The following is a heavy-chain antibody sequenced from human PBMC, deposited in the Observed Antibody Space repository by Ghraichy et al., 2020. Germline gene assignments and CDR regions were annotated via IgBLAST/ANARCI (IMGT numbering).Heavy chain of an antibody. CDR1: GFTFSSHA. V-gene: IGHV3-23*01. Sequence: GGSLRLSCAASGFTFSSHAMSWVRQAPGKGLEWVSGISGSGGSTYYADSVKGRFTISRDNSKSTLFLQVNSLRAEDTAVYYCAKDGAKQTSNSGWDGVWGYWGQGTLVTVSS. CDR2: ISGSGGST. J-gene: IGHJ4*02. CDR3: AKDGAKQTSNSGWDGVWGY. D-gene: IGHD6-19*01.